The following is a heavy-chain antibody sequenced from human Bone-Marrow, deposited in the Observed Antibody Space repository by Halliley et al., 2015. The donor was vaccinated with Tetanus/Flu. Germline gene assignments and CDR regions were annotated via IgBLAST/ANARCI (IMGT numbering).Heavy chain of an antibody. J-gene: IGHJ4*02. CDR1: GFTFSNYW. V-gene: IGHV3-74*01. CDR2: MNSDGSRA. D-gene: IGHD2-21*01. CDR3: ARDEGGDYFVY. Sequence: SLRLSCAASGFTFSNYWMHWVRQAPGKGLEWVSRMNSDGSRAHYAGSVKGRFTISRDSTKNTPYLQMHSLRPEDTAVYYCARDEGGDYFVYWGQGILVTVSS.